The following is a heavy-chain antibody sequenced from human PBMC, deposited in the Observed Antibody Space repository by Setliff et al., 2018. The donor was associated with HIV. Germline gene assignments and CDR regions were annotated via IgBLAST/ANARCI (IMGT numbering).Heavy chain of an antibody. J-gene: IGHJ5*01. V-gene: IGHV4-61*02. CDR2: IYTRGST. D-gene: IGHD5-12*01. CDR3: VRSGCNGNICYDSRGWLDS. CDR1: GGSVDSGNYD. Sequence: KLSATLSLTCTVSGGSVDSGNYDWNWVRQPGGKGLEWIGRIYTRGSTKYSPTFESRVTMSLDTSKNQFSLNLRSVTAADTALYYCVRSGCNGNICYDSRGWLDSWGQGTQVTGSS.